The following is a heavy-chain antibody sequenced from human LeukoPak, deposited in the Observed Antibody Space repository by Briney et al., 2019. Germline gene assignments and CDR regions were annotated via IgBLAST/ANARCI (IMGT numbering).Heavy chain of an antibody. CDR2: INHRGST. Sequence: SETLSLTCAVYGGSFSASFWSWIRQPPGKGLEWIGEINHRGSTNYNPSLKSRVTISVDTSKNQLPLKLSSVTAADTAVYFCASRPRDSTGYDYFYYFDHWGQGTLVTVSS. J-gene: IGHJ4*02. V-gene: IGHV4-34*01. CDR3: ASRPRDSTGYDYFYYFDH. D-gene: IGHD3-22*01. CDR1: GGSFSASF.